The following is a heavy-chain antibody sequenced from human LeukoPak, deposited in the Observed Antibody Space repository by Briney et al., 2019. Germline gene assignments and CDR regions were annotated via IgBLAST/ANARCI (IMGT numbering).Heavy chain of an antibody. V-gene: IGHV4-59*01. D-gene: IGHD3-16*01. CDR1: GGSISSYY. Sequence: SETLSLTCTVSGGSISSYYRSWIRQPPGKGLEWIGYISYSGNTNYNPSLKSRVTISVDTSKNQFSLKLSSVTAADTAVYYCARGVVITFGGAADYWGQGTLVTVSS. J-gene: IGHJ4*02. CDR3: ARGVVITFGGAADY. CDR2: ISYSGNT.